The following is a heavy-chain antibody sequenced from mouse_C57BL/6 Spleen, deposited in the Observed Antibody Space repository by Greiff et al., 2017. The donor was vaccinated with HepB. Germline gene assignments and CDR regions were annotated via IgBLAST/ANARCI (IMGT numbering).Heavy chain of an antibody. CDR2: IDPENGDT. CDR1: GFNIKDDY. V-gene: IGHV14-4*01. J-gene: IGHJ4*01. D-gene: IGHD2-4*01. Sequence: EVQLQQSGAELVRPGASVKLSCTASGFNIKDDYMHWVKQRPEQGLEWIGWIDPENGDTEYASKFQGKATITADTSSNTAYLQLSSLTSEDTAVYYCTTGDYDLYYAMYYWGQGTSVTVSS. CDR3: TTGDYDLYYAMYY.